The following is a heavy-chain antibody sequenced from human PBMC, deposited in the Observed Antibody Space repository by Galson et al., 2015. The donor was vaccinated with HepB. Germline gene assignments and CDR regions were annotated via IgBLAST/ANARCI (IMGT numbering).Heavy chain of an antibody. J-gene: IGHJ5*02. CDR1: GYTFTSYD. Sequence: SVKVSCKASGYTFTSYDINWVRQATGQGLEWMGWMNPNSGNTGYAQKFQGRVTMTRNTSISTAYMELSSLRSEDTAVYYCARHRGFKRIIDFWSGYYTGFWFDPWGQGTLVTVSS. CDR3: ARHRGFKRIIDFWSGYYTGFWFDP. CDR2: MNPNSGNT. V-gene: IGHV1-8*01. D-gene: IGHD3-3*01.